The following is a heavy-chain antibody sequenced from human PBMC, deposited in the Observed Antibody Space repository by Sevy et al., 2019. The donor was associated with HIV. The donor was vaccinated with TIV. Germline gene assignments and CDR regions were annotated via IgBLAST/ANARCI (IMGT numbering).Heavy chain of an antibody. CDR3: ARADLEYSRGYYGMDV. Sequence: SETLSLTCTVSGGSISSGDYYWSWVRQPPGKGLEWIGYIYYSGSTYYNPSLKSRVTISVDTSKNQLSLKLSSVTAADTAVYYWARADLEYSRGYYGMDVWGQGTTVPVSS. J-gene: IGHJ6*02. CDR1: GGSISSGDYY. CDR2: IYYSGST. V-gene: IGHV4-30-4*01. D-gene: IGHD3-3*01.